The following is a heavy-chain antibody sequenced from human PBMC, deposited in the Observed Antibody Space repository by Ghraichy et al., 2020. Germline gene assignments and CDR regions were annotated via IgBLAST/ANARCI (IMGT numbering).Heavy chain of an antibody. D-gene: IGHD6-19*01. CDR2: ISFDGGNK. V-gene: IGHV3-30-3*01. J-gene: IGHJ5*02. CDR1: GFSFSTYD. Sequence: GGSLRLSCAASGFSFSTYDMYWVRQAPGKGLEWAAFISFDGGNKYYADSVKGRFTISRDTSKNTLYLQMNSLRAEDTAVYYCARSSGIAVTGTPDWFDPWGQGTLVTVSS. CDR3: ARSSGIAVTGTPDWFDP.